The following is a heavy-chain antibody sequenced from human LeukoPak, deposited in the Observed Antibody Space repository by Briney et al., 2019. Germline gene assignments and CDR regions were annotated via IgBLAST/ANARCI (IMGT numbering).Heavy chain of an antibody. CDR2: IYYSGST. D-gene: IGHD3-3*02. V-gene: IGHV4-39*01. CDR1: GGSIRITSYY. Sequence: RTSETLSLTCTVSGGSIRITSYYWGSIRQPPGQGLEWIGSIYYSGSTYYDPSLESRVTVSVDTSKNQFSLNLNSVTAADTAVYYCARHVQTQISWGQGTLVIVSS. J-gene: IGHJ4*02. CDR3: ARHVQTQIS.